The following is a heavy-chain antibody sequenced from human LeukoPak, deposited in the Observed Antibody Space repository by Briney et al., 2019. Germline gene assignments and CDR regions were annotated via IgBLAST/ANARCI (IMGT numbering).Heavy chain of an antibody. J-gene: IGHJ4*02. CDR3: AKDLWVTMVRGVIGLFDY. D-gene: IGHD3-10*01. Sequence: GGSLRLSCAASGFTFSRYAMSWVRQAPGKGLEWVSAISGSGGSTYYADSVKGRFTISRDNSKNTLYLQMNSLRAEDTAVYYCAKDLWVTMVRGVIGLFDYWGQGTLVTVSS. CDR1: GFTFSRYA. V-gene: IGHV3-23*01. CDR2: ISGSGGST.